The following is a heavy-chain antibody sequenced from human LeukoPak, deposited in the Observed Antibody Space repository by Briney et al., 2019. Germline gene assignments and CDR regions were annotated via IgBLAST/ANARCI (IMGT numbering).Heavy chain of an antibody. CDR1: GYTFTGYY. V-gene: IGHV1-2*02. Sequence: ASVKVSCKASGYTFTGYYMHWVRQAPGQGLEWMGWINPNSGGTNYAQKFQGRVTITADKSTSTAYMELSRLRSEDAAVYYCASSELSPAQTYYYYYMDVWGKGTTVTVSS. J-gene: IGHJ6*03. CDR3: ASSELSPAQTYYYYYMDV. CDR2: INPNSGGT. D-gene: IGHD2/OR15-2a*01.